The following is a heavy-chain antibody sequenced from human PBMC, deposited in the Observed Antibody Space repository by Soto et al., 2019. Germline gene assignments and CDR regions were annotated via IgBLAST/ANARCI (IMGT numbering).Heavy chain of an antibody. CDR2: IKSDGRST. V-gene: IGHV3-74*03. CDR3: TRDQVDSSSDYFLDY. D-gene: IGHD3-22*01. J-gene: IGHJ4*02. Sequence: VQLVESGGGLVEPGGSLRLSCAASGFTFSKYWMHWVRQAPGKGLVWVSRIKSDGRSTTCADSVKGRFTISRDNAKNTLHLQMNMLRAENTAVYYCTRDQVDSSSDYFLDYWCQGPLVTVSS. CDR1: GFTFSKYW.